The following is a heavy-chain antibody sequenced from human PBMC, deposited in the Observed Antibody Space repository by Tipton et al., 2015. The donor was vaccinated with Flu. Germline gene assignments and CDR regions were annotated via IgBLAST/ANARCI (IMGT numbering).Heavy chain of an antibody. J-gene: IGHJ4*02. V-gene: IGHV4-34*01. D-gene: IGHD6-25*01. CDR3: ARSRGYYFDY. CDR1: GGSFSSHY. Sequence: LRLSCAVYGGSFSSHYWSWIRQPPGKGLEWVREINPSGSTNYNPSLKSRVTISGDTSKNQFSLKLNSVTAADTAVYYCARSRGYYFDYCGQGTLVTVSS. CDR2: INPSGST.